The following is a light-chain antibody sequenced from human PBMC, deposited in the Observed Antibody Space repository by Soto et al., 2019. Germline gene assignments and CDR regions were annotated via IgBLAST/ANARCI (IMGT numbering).Light chain of an antibody. CDR3: QQRSNWPPYT. CDR2: DAS. Sequence: EIVLTQSPATLSLSPGERATLSCRASQRVSSYLSWYQHQPGQAPRLLIYDASNRATGIPARFSGSGSGTDFTLTMRSLEPEDFAVYCCQQRSNWPPYTFGQGTTREIK. CDR1: QRVSSY. J-gene: IGKJ2*01. V-gene: IGKV3-11*01.